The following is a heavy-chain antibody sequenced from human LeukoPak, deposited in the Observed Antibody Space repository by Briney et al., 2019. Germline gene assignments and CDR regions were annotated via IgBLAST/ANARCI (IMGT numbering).Heavy chain of an antibody. D-gene: IGHD3-10*01. J-gene: IGHJ4*02. Sequence: SQTLSLTCTVSGGSISSGSYYWSWIRQPAGKGLEWIGRIYTSGSTNYNPSLKSRVTISVDTSKNQFSLKLSSVTAADTAVYYCARGESPDYWGQGTLVTVSS. V-gene: IGHV4-61*02. CDR3: ARGESPDY. CDR1: GGSISSGSYY. CDR2: IYTSGST.